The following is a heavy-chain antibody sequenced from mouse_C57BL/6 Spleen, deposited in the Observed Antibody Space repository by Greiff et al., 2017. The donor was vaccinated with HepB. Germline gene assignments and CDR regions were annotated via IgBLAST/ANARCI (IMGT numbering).Heavy chain of an antibody. D-gene: IGHD2-5*01. Sequence: VQLQQPGAELVKPGASVKLSCKASGYTFHSYWMHWVKQRPGQGLEWIGMIHPNSGSTNYNEKFKSKATLTVDKSSSTAYMQRSSLTSEDSAVYYGARREDYSIYGDYWGQGTTLTVSS. CDR2: IHPNSGST. CDR3: ARREDYSIYGDY. J-gene: IGHJ2*01. V-gene: IGHV1-64*01. CDR1: GYTFHSYW.